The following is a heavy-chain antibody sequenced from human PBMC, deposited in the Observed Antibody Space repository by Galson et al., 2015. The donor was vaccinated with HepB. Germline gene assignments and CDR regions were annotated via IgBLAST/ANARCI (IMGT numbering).Heavy chain of an antibody. CDR1: GFPFSSYS. Sequence: LRLSCAASGFPFSSYSMNWVRQAPGKGLEWVSSISSSSSYIYYADSVKGRFTISRDNAKNSLYLQMNSLRAEDTAVYYCARDGYYYDSSGYEHFDYWGQGTLVTVSS. D-gene: IGHD3-22*01. CDR3: ARDGYYYDSSGYEHFDY. CDR2: ISSSSSYI. J-gene: IGHJ4*02. V-gene: IGHV3-21*01.